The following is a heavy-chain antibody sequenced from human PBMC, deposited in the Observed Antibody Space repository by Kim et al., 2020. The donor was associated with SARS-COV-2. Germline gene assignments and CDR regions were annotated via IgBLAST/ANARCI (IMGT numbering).Heavy chain of an antibody. Sequence: GGSLRLSCAASGFTFSSYSMNWVRQAPGKGLEWVSSISSSSSYIYYADSVKGRFTISRDNAKNSLYLQMNSLRAEDTAVYYCARGLSGIAAARLWYYYGMDVWGQGTTVTVSS. J-gene: IGHJ6*02. CDR2: ISSSSSYI. V-gene: IGHV3-21*01. CDR1: GFTFSSYS. D-gene: IGHD6-13*01. CDR3: ARGLSGIAAARLWYYYGMDV.